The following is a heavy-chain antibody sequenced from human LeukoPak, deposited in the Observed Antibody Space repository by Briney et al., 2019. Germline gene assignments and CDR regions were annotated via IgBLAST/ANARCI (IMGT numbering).Heavy chain of an antibody. CDR3: ARDPGSSSFDL. J-gene: IGHJ4*02. Sequence: GGSLRLSCAASGFTFTDYTMNWVRQTPEKGLEFVANINQDASVRNYMDSLKGRCTISRDNAKKSVYLEINSLRADDTAVYYCARDPGSSSFDLWGQGALVTVSS. D-gene: IGHD6-13*01. V-gene: IGHV3-7*01. CDR2: INQDASVR. CDR1: GFTFTDYT.